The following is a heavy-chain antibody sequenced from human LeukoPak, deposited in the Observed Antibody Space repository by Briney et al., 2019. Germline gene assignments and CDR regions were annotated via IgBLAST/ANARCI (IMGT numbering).Heavy chain of an antibody. D-gene: IGHD2-21*02. CDR2: IYYSGST. Sequence: SETLSLTCTVSGGSISSGSYYWSWIRQPAGKGLEWIGYIYYSGSTNYNPSLKSRVTISVDTSKNQFSLKLSSVTAADTAVYYCARGGGDGFQFDPWGQGTLVTVSS. CDR1: GGSISSGSYY. V-gene: IGHV4-61*10. CDR3: ARGGGDGFQFDP. J-gene: IGHJ5*02.